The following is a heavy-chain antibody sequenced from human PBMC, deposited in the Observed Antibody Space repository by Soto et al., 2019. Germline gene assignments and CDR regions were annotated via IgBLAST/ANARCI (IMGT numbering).Heavy chain of an antibody. CDR1: GYSFTSYW. CDR3: ARHLMYELWGESSGGAFDI. CDR2: IYPGDSDT. Sequence: GESLKISCKGSGYSFTSYWIGWVRQMPGKGLEWRGIIYPGDSDTRYSPSFQGQVTISADKSISTAYLQWSSLKASDTAMYYCARHLMYELWGESSGGAFDIWGQGTMVTVSS. J-gene: IGHJ3*02. V-gene: IGHV5-51*01. D-gene: IGHD2-15*01.